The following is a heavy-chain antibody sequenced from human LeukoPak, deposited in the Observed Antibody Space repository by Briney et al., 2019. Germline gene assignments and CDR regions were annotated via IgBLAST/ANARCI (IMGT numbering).Heavy chain of an antibody. V-gene: IGHV3-23*01. J-gene: IGHJ4*02. D-gene: IGHD3-10*01. Sequence: PGGSLRLSCAASGFTFSDYAMTWVRQAPGKGLDWVSAVSHSGDNTYYADSVKGRFTISRDNSDNTLYLQTNSLRVEDTAVYYCAGTTTHYYRSLSRPGREDYWGQGTLVTVSS. CDR1: GFTFSDYA. CDR2: VSHSGDNT. CDR3: AGTTTHYYRSLSRPGREDY.